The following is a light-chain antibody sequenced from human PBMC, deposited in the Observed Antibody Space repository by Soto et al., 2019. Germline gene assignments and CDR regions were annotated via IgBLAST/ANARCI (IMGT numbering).Light chain of an antibody. CDR2: DVS. Sequence: QSVLTQPASVSGSPGQSITISCTGTSSDVGGYNYASWYQQHPGKAPKLMIYDVSNRPSGVSNRFSGSKSGNTASLTISGLQAEDEDDYYCSSYTRSPVFGGGTKVTVL. J-gene: IGLJ2*01. CDR3: SSYTRSPV. CDR1: SSDVGGYNY. V-gene: IGLV2-14*01.